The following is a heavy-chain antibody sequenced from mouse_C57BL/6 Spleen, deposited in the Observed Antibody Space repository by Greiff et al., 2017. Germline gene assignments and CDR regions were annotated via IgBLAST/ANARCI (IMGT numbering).Heavy chain of an antibody. CDR3: ARGWDRYDMDY. V-gene: IGHV5-16*01. CDR2: INYDGSST. J-gene: IGHJ4*01. Sequence: EVKLVESEGGLVQPGGSMKLSCTASGFTFSDYYMAWVRQVPEKGLEWVANINYDGSSTYYLDSLKSRFIISRDNAKNILYLQMSSLKSEDTATYYCARGWDRYDMDYWGQGTSVTVSS. D-gene: IGHD4-1*01. CDR1: GFTFSDYY.